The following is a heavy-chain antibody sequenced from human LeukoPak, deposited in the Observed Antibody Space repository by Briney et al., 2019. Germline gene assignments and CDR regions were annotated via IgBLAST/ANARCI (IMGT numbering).Heavy chain of an antibody. Sequence: ASVKVSCEASGYTFATYYIHWIRQAPGQGLEWMGYINCKSGATNYAPNFQGRVTMTRDTSISTAYMELSRLRSDDTAVYYCATTWGAAAVNWFDPWGQGTLVTVSS. CDR3: ATTWGAAAVNWFDP. J-gene: IGHJ5*02. CDR2: INCKSGAT. V-gene: IGHV1-2*02. D-gene: IGHD6-13*01. CDR1: GYTFATYY.